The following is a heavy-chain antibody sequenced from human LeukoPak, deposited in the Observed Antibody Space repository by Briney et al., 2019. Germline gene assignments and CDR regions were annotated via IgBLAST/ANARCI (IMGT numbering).Heavy chain of an antibody. Sequence: GGSLRLSRAASGFTVSSNYMTWVRQAPEKGLEWVSLIYSSGSTYYADSVKGRFTISRDNSKNTLYLQMNSLRGDDTAVYYCARSDCSGRSCFTFDYWGQGTLVTVSS. D-gene: IGHD2-15*01. CDR1: GFTVSSNY. CDR2: IYSSGST. V-gene: IGHV3-66*02. J-gene: IGHJ4*02. CDR3: ARSDCSGRSCFTFDY.